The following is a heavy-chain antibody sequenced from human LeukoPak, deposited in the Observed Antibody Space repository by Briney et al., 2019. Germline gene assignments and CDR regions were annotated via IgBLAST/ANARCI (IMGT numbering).Heavy chain of an antibody. CDR3: AAGVVVTASRGDWFTA. V-gene: IGHV4-34*01. CDR1: GGSFSGYY. J-gene: IGHJ5*02. D-gene: IGHD2-21*02. Sequence: SETLSHTCAVYGGSFSGYYWSWIRQPPGKGLEWIGEINHSGSTNYNPSLKSRVTISVDTSKNQFSLKLSSVTAADTAVYYCAAGVVVTASRGDWFTACGQGTLVTVSS. CDR2: INHSGST.